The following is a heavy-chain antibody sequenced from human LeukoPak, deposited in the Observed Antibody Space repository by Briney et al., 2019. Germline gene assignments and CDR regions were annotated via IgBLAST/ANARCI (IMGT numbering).Heavy chain of an antibody. D-gene: IGHD3-10*01. CDR3: ARSLRVRGVPDYMDV. CDR1: GYTFTGYY. V-gene: IGHV1-2*02. J-gene: IGHJ6*03. CDR2: INPNSGGT. Sequence: ASVKVSCKASGYTFTGYYMHWVRQAPGQGLEWMGWINPNSGGTNYAQKFQGRVTMTRDTSISTAYMELSRLRSDDTAVYYCARSLRVRGVPDYMDVWGKGTTVTISS.